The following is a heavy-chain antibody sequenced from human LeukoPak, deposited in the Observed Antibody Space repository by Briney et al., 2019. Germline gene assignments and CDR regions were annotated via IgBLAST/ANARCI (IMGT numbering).Heavy chain of an antibody. D-gene: IGHD3-10*01. Sequence: QTGGSLRLSCEASGFTFSTYGMHWVRQAPGKGLEWITLIPYDGSNKYYADSVKGRFTISRDNSKNTLYLQMNSLRPEDTAVYYCARYYGSGRGYYGLDVWGQGTTVTVFS. CDR2: IPYDGSNK. J-gene: IGHJ6*02. CDR1: GFTFSTYG. CDR3: ARYYGSGRGYYGLDV. V-gene: IGHV3-30*03.